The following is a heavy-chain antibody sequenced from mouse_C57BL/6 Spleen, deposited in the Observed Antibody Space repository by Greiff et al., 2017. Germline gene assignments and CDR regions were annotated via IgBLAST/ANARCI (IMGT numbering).Heavy chain of an antibody. CDR3: ASRGRENAMDY. D-gene: IGHD3-3*01. J-gene: IGHJ4*01. CDR2: IYPRSGNT. CDR1: GYTFTSYG. V-gene: IGHV1-81*01. Sequence: QVQLKQSGAELARPGASVKLSCKASGYTFTSYGISWVKQRTGQGLEWIGEIYPRSGNTYYNEKFKGKATLTADKSSSTAYMELRSLTSEDSAVYFCASRGRENAMDYWGQGTSVTVSS.